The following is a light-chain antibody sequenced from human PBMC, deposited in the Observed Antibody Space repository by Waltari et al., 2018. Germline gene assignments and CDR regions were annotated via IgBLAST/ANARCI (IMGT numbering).Light chain of an antibody. CDR2: KVS. V-gene: IGKV2-30*02. Sequence: DIVLTQSPLSLPVTLGQPASISCKSSQSLVHSDGNTYLAWFHQRPGQSPRRLIYKVSKRESGVPDRFSASCSGTDFTLKISRVEAEDVGVYYCMQGTHWPLTFGGGTKVEMK. J-gene: IGKJ4*01. CDR3: MQGTHWPLT. CDR1: QSLVHSDGNTY.